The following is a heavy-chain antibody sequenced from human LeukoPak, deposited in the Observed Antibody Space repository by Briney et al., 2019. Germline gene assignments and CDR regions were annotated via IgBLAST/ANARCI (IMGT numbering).Heavy chain of an antibody. J-gene: IGHJ6*03. CDR3: TSRSRDIVVVPAAVDYYYMDV. V-gene: IGHV3-73*01. CDR2: IRSKANSYAT. CDR1: GFTFSGSA. D-gene: IGHD2-2*01. Sequence: PGGSLRLSCAASGFTFSGSAMHWVRQASGKGLEWVGRIRSKANSYATAYAASVKGRFTISRDDSKNTAYLQMNSLKTEDTAVYYCTSRSRDIVVVPAAVDYYYMDVWGKGTTATVSS.